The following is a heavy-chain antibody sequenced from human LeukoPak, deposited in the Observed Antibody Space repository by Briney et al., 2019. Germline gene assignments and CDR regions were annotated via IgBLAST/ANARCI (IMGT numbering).Heavy chain of an antibody. J-gene: IGHJ6*02. CDR1: GFTFSDYY. Sequence: GGSLRLSCAASGFTFSDYYMSWIRQAPGKGLEWVAVIWYDGSNKYYADSVKGRFTISRDNSKNTLCLQMNSLRAEDTAVYYCARSYALDVWGQGTTVTVSS. CDR3: ARSYALDV. V-gene: IGHV3-33*08. D-gene: IGHD2-2*01. CDR2: IWYDGSNK.